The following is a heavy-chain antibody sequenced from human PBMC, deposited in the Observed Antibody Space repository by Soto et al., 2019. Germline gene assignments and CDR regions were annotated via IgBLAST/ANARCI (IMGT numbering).Heavy chain of an antibody. Sequence: QVQLVESGGGVVQPGRSLRLSCAASGFTFSIYAMHWVRQAPGKGLEWVALISYDGGNKYYAASVKGRFTISRDNSKNTLYLQMNSPSAEDTAVYYCARAPSSHTWGFGMDVWCQGTTVTGSS. CDR2: ISYDGGNK. CDR1: GFTFSIYA. J-gene: IGHJ6*02. V-gene: IGHV3-30-3*01. CDR3: ARAPSSHTWGFGMDV. D-gene: IGHD2-2*01.